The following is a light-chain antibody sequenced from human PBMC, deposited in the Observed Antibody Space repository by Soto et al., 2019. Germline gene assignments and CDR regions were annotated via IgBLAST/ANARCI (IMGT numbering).Light chain of an antibody. J-gene: IGKJ4*01. CDR1: QSVSSSY. Sequence: EIVLTQSPGTLSLSPGERATLSCRASQSVSSSYLAWYQQKPGQAPRRLLYGASSRATGIPERFSGSGSGTDFTLSISRLEPEDFAVYYGQQYGSSPLLTFGGGTKVEIK. V-gene: IGKV3-20*01. CDR2: GAS. CDR3: QQYGSSPLLT.